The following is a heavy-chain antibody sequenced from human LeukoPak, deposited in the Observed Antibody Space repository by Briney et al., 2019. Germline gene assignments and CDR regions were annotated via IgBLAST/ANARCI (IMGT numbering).Heavy chain of an antibody. D-gene: IGHD2-8*01. V-gene: IGHV3-53*01. CDR2: IYSGGSI. J-gene: IGHJ3*02. CDR1: GFTVSTTH. Sequence: PGGSLRLSCAASGFTVSTTHMSWVRQTPGKGLEWVSTIYSGGSIYYADSVEGRFTISRDNSKNTLYLQMNSLRAEDTAVYYCAKDIVLMVYASSGAFDIWGQGTMVTVSS. CDR3: AKDIVLMVYASSGAFDI.